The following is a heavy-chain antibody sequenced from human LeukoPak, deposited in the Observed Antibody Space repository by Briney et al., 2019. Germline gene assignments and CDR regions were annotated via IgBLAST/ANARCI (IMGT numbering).Heavy chain of an antibody. D-gene: IGHD4-23*01. V-gene: IGHV1-24*01. CDR2: FDPEDGET. CDR1: GYTLTELS. J-gene: IGHJ4*02. Sequence: ASVKVSCKVSGYTLTELSMHWVRQTPGKGLEWMGGFDPEDGETIYAQKFQGRVTTTEDTSTDTTYMELSSLRSEDTAVYYCATNLATVVTPAYYWGQGTLVTVSS. CDR3: ATNLATVVTPAYY.